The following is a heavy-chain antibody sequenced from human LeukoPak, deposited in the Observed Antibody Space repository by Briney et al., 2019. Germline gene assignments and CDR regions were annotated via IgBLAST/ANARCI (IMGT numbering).Heavy chain of an antibody. CDR2: IKSDNSPI. CDR1: GFTFSSYE. Sequence: GGSLRLSCAASGFTFSSYEMTWVRLAPGKGLEWVSYIKSDNSPIYYADSVKGRFTISRDNGKNSLYLQMNSLRAEDTAIYYCARDPGYGYSGAFDIWGQGTMVTVSS. CDR3: ARDPGYGYSGAFDI. D-gene: IGHD5-18*01. V-gene: IGHV3-48*03. J-gene: IGHJ3*02.